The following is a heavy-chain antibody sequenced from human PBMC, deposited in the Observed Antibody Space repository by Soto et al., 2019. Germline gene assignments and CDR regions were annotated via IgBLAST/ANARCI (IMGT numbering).Heavy chain of an antibody. J-gene: IGHJ6*02. CDR2: TRDKANSFTT. D-gene: IGHD2-15*01. V-gene: IGHV3-72*01. CDR1: GFTFSDHY. Sequence: GSLRLSCAASGFTFSDHYMDWVRQAPGKGLEWIGRTRDKANSFTTEYAASVRGRFTISRDDSKNSLWLQMNGLKTEDTAVYYCARGHRSAPYYYGLDVWGQGTTVTVSS. CDR3: ARGHRSAPYYYGLDV.